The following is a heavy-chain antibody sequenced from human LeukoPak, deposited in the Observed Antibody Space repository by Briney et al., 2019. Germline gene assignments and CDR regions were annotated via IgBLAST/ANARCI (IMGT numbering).Heavy chain of an antibody. V-gene: IGHV4-34*01. CDR2: INHSGST. CDR1: GGSFSGYY. D-gene: IGHD3-3*01. J-gene: IGHJ3*02. Sequence: SETLSLTCAVYGGSFSGYYWSWIRQPPGKGLEWIGEINHSGSTNYNPSLKSRVTISVDTSKNQFSLKLSSVTAADTAVYYCASSLESAFDIWGQGTMVTVSS. CDR3: ASSLESAFDI.